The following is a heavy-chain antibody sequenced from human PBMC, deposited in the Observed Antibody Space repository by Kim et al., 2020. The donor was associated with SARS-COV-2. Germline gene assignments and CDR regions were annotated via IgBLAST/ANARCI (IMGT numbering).Heavy chain of an antibody. CDR3: ARASRGSYLRGAFDI. CDR2: IYYSGST. V-gene: IGHV4-59*01. D-gene: IGHD1-26*01. Sequence: SETLSLTCTVSGGSISSYYWSWIRQPPGKGLEWIGYIYYSGSTNYNPSLKSRVTISVDTSKNQFSLKLSSVTAADTAVYYCARASRGSYLRGAFDIWGQGTMVTVSS. CDR1: GGSISSYY. J-gene: IGHJ3*02.